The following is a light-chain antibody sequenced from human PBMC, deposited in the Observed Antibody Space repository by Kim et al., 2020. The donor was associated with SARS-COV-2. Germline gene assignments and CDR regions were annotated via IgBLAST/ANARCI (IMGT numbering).Light chain of an antibody. V-gene: IGKV4-1*01. CDR2: WAS. CDR1: QIVLYNSNNTNY. CDR3: QQYYSTPPS. J-gene: IGKJ2*03. Sequence: SATLNGKSSQIVLYNSNNTNYLAWYQQKPGQAPKLLIYWASIREFGVSDRFSGSGSETDFTLTISSLQAEDVSVYYCQQYYSTPPSFGQGTKLEI.